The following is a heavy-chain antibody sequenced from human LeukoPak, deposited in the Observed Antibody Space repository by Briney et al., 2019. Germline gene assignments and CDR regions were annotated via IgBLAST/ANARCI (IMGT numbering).Heavy chain of an antibody. J-gene: IGHJ4*02. D-gene: IGHD3-22*01. Sequence: GGSLRLSCAASGFTFSSYAMSWVRQAPGKGLEWVSAISGSGGSTYYADSVKGRFTISRDNSKNTPYLQMNSLRAEDTAVYYCAKSPDYYDSSGYYFDYWGQGTLVTVSS. CDR3: AKSPDYYDSSGYYFDY. CDR2: ISGSGGST. V-gene: IGHV3-23*01. CDR1: GFTFSSYA.